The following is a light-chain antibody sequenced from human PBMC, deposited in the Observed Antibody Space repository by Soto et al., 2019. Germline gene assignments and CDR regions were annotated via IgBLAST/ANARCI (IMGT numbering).Light chain of an antibody. V-gene: IGKV3-20*01. CDR2: GAS. CDR1: QSVSSSY. CDR3: QQYGSSIT. J-gene: IGKJ5*01. Sequence: EIVLTQSPCTLSLSPGERATLSCRASQSVSSSYLAWYQQKPGQAPRLLICGASSRATGIPDRFSGSGSGTDFTLTISRLEPEDFAVYYCQQYGSSITFGQGTRLEI.